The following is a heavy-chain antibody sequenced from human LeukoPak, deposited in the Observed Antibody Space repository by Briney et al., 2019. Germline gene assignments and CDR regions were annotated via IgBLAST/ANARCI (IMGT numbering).Heavy chain of an antibody. J-gene: IGHJ4*02. CDR3: ARYSSGWSYIDF. D-gene: IGHD6-19*01. V-gene: IGHV6-1*01. CDR1: GDSVSSNSAV. Sequence: KQSQTLSLTCAISGDSVSSNSAVGNWITQSPSRGVEWLGRTYYRSKWYTDYAVSVKSRITINPDTSKNQLSLQLNSVAPEDTAVYYCARYSSGWSYIDFWGQGTLVTVSS. CDR2: TYYRSKWYT.